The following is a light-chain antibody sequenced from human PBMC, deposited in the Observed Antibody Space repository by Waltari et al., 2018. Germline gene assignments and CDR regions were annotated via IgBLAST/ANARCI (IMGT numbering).Light chain of an antibody. V-gene: IGLV3-10*01. J-gene: IGLJ2*01. CDR2: EDN. CDR1: AWPTQY. CDR3: YSTDRTGKQRV. Sequence: SYELTQPPSVSVSPGQTARITCSGDAWPTQYGYWYQQKSGQAPALVIYEDNKRRSGIPERFSGSSSGTMVTLTISGAQVEDEGDYYCYSTDRTGKQRVFGGGTKLTVL.